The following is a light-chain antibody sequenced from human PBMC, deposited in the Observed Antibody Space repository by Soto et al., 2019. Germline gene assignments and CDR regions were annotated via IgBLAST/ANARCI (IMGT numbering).Light chain of an antibody. Sequence: DIQMTQSPSSLSASVRDRVTITCRASQSISSYLNWYQQKPGKAPKLLIYAASSLQSGVPSRFSGSGSGTDFTLTISNLQPEDFATYSCQQSYSTPWTFGQGTKV. J-gene: IGKJ1*01. V-gene: IGKV1-39*01. CDR3: QQSYSTPWT. CDR2: AAS. CDR1: QSISSY.